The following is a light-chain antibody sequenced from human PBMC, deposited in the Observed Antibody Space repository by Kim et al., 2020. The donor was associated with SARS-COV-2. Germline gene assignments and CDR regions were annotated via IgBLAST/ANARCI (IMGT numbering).Light chain of an antibody. CDR1: RWHVRGYAR. Sequence: SDPHSSTAIRWHVRGYARVSSYPHPPATAPKLMIYEVSTRPSGGPDRFSGSKARNPASLTISGLHAEDDADYYCSSYTSGSTLVFGGGTQLTVL. CDR2: EVS. J-gene: IGLJ2*01. CDR3: SSYTSGSTLV. V-gene: IGLV2-18*02.